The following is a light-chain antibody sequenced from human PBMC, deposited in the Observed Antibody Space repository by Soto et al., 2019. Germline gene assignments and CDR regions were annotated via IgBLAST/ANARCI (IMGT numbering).Light chain of an antibody. CDR1: SASVLTSYY. CDR3: ALYVGSGTVV. CDR2: STN. Sequence: QTVVSQEPSFSVSPGETVTRTCGLTSASVLTSYYPSWYQQTPGQAPRTLIYSTNIRSSGVPDRFSGSILGNKAALTITEAQADDESDYYCALYVGSGTVVFGGGTKLTVL. J-gene: IGLJ2*01. V-gene: IGLV8-61*01.